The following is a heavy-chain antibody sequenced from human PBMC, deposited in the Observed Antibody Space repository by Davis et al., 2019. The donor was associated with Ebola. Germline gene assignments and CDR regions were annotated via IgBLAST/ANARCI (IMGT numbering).Heavy chain of an antibody. J-gene: IGHJ5*02. CDR1: GFIFSSYA. CDR2: ISVRSIT. D-gene: IGHD4-17*01. V-gene: IGHV3-23*01. Sequence: PGGSLRLSCAASGFIFSSYAMSWVRQAPGKGLEWVSSISVRSITYHADSVKGRFNISRDNSKNTRYLQMNSLRAEDTAVYYCAKVHPPTTVTTGWFDPWGQGTLVTVAS. CDR3: AKVHPPTTVTTGWFDP.